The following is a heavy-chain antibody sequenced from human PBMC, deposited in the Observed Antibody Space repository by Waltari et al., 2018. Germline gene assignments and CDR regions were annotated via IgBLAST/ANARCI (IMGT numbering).Heavy chain of an antibody. CDR3: ATTWGHDAFDI. J-gene: IGHJ3*02. CDR1: GFTFSSSS. CDR2: ISSSSSYI. V-gene: IGHV3-21*03. D-gene: IGHD7-27*01. Sequence: EVQLVESGGGLVKPGGSLRLSCAASGFTFSSSSMNWVRQAPGKGLEWVSSISSSSSYIYYADSVKGRFTISRDNAKNSLYLQMNSLRAEDTAVYYCATTWGHDAFDIWGQGTMVTVSS.